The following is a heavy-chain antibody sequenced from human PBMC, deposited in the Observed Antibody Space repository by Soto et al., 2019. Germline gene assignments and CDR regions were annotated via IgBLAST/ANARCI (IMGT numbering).Heavy chain of an antibody. CDR1: GGTFSSYA. V-gene: IGHV1-69*13. CDR3: ARDRYCSGGSCYGYFDY. J-gene: IGHJ4*02. Sequence: GASVKVSCKASGGTFSSYAISWVRQAPGQGLEWMGGIIPIFGTANYAQKFQGRVTITADESTSTAYMELSSLRSEDTAVYYCARDRYCSGGSCYGYFDYWGQRTLVTVSS. CDR2: IIPIFGTA. D-gene: IGHD2-15*01.